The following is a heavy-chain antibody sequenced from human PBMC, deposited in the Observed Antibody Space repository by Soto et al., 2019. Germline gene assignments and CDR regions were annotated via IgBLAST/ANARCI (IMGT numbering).Heavy chain of an antibody. Sequence: EVQLLESGGGLVQPGGSLRLSCAASGFPFSNNAMTWVRQAPGKGLEWVSTIRRTGEITYYADSVKGRFTISRDSSKNTLYLGMNSLRADDTAVYYWAKDRGGSGWPLLDYWGQGTLVTVSS. V-gene: IGHV3-23*01. D-gene: IGHD6-19*01. CDR3: AKDRGGSGWPLLDY. CDR2: IRRTGEIT. J-gene: IGHJ4*02. CDR1: GFPFSNNA.